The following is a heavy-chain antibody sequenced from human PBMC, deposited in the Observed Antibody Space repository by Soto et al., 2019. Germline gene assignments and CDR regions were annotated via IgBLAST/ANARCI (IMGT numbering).Heavy chain of an antibody. CDR3: AYDSERRYCVAGGCGA. Sequence: GGSLRLSCAASGFTVSGNYMTWVRQAPGKGLEWVSVIFSAGRTNYADSVKGRFTISRDNSKNTLYLQMNSLRADDTAVYYCAYDSERRYCVAGGCGAWGQGTLVTVSS. D-gene: IGHD2-15*01. V-gene: IGHV3-66*01. J-gene: IGHJ5*02. CDR2: IFSAGRT. CDR1: GFTVSGNY.